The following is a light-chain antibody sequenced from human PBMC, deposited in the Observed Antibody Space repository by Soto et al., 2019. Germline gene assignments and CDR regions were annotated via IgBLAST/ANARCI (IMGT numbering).Light chain of an antibody. J-gene: IGKJ2*01. CDR2: DAS. CDR3: QQRRNWPPMYS. CDR1: QSVSSY. V-gene: IGKV3-11*01. Sequence: SVLTQSPATLSLSPGERATLSGRAIQSVSSYLAWYQQKPGQAPRLLIYDASNRATGIPARFSGSGSGTDFTLTISILEPEDFAVYCGQQRRNWPPMYSVGQGTKLEIK.